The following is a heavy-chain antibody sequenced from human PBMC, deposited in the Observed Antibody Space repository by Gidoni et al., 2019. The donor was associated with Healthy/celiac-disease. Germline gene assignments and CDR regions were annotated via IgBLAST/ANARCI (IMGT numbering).Heavy chain of an antibody. J-gene: IGHJ5*02. CDR2: IYHSGST. V-gene: IGHV4-38-2*02. CDR3: ASNSYEVFWRGGRWFDP. Sequence: QVQLQESGPGLVKPSETLSLTCTVSGYSISSGYYWGWIRQLPGKGLEWIGSIYHSGSTYYNPSLKSRVTISVDTSKNQFSLKLSSVTAADTAVYYCASNSYEVFWRGGRWFDPWGQGTLVTVSS. D-gene: IGHD3-9*01. CDR1: GYSISSGYY.